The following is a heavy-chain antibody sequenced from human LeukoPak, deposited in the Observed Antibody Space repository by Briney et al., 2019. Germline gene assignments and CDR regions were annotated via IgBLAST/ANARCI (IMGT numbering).Heavy chain of an antibody. V-gene: IGHV4-34*01. J-gene: IGHJ6*03. CDR2: INHSGST. D-gene: IGHD1-26*01. CDR3: ARDPYSGTYGDTYYYYMDV. Sequence: SETLSLTCAVYGGSFSGYYWSWIRQPPGKGLEWIGEINHSGSTNYNPSLKSRVTISVDTSKNQFSLKLSSVTAADTAVYYCARDPYSGTYGDTYYYYMDVWGKGTTVTISS. CDR1: GGSFSGYY.